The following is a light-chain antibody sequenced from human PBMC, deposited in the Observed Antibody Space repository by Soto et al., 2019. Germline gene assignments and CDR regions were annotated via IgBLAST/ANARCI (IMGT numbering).Light chain of an antibody. V-gene: IGKV3-20*01. Sequence: EIVLTQSPGTLSLSPGERATLSCRASQSVSSTYLAWYQQRPGQAPRVLMFGASSRATGIPDRFSGSGSGTDFTLTISRLEPEDSAGYYCQQYASSSYTFGQGTKLEI. J-gene: IGKJ2*01. CDR3: QQYASSSYT. CDR2: GAS. CDR1: QSVSSTY.